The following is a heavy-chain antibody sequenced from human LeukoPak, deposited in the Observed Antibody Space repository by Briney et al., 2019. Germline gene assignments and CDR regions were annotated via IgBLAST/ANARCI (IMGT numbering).Heavy chain of an antibody. CDR1: GFTFSSYA. D-gene: IGHD3-22*01. CDR2: ISGSGGST. Sequence: PGGSLRLSCAASGFTFSSYAMSWVRQAPGKRLEWVSAISGSGGSTYYADSVKGRFTISRDNSKNTLYLQMNSLRAGDTAVYYCAKEHDSSGYYQYYFDYWGQGTLVTVSS. J-gene: IGHJ4*02. CDR3: AKEHDSSGYYQYYFDY. V-gene: IGHV3-23*01.